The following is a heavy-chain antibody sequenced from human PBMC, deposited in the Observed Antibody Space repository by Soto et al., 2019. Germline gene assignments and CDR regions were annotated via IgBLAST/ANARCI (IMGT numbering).Heavy chain of an antibody. Sequence: PSETLSITCAVSGGSISSSNWWSWVRQPPGKGLEWIGEIYHSGSTNYNPSLKSRVTISVDKSKNQFSLKLSSVTAADTAVYYCARSMAAAGTVEYYYYYGMDVWGQGTTVTVSS. D-gene: IGHD6-13*01. CDR2: IYHSGST. CDR3: ARSMAAAGTVEYYYYYGMDV. CDR1: GGSISSSNW. V-gene: IGHV4-4*02. J-gene: IGHJ6*02.